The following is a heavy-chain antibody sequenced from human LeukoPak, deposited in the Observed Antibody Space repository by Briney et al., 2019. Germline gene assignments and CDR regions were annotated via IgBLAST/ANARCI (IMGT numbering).Heavy chain of an antibody. CDR2: VSFDGANK. D-gene: IGHD3-22*01. Sequence: GGSLRLSSAASGFTFSSYAMHWVRQAPGKGLEWVADVSFDGANKYYADSVKGRFTISRDYSKNTLYLQMNSLRAEDTAVYYCARETSGSFDYWGQGTLVTVSS. CDR1: GFTFSSYA. J-gene: IGHJ4*02. V-gene: IGHV3-30*04. CDR3: ARETSGSFDY.